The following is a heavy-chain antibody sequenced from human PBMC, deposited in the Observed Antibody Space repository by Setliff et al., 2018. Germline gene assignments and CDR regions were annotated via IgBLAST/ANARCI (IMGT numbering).Heavy chain of an antibody. CDR3: ARDLYDYVWGTYRYHDAFDI. J-gene: IGHJ3*02. D-gene: IGHD3-16*02. CDR2: IYYRGST. CDR1: GGSISSSSYY. Sequence: KPSETLSLTCTVSGGSISSSSYYWGWIRQPPGKGREWIGSIYYRGSTYNNPSLKSRVTISIDTSKNQFSLKLSSVTAADTAVYYCARDLYDYVWGTYRYHDAFDIWGQGTMVTVSS. V-gene: IGHV4-39*07.